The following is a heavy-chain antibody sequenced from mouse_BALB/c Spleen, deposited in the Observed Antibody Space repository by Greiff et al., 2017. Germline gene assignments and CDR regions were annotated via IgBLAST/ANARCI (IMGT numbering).Heavy chain of an antibody. V-gene: IGHV5-6-2*01. CDR2: INSNGGST. Sequence: EVMLVESGGGLVKLGGSLKLSCAASGFTFSSYYMSWVRQTPEKRLELVAAINSNGGSTYYPDTVKGRFTISRDNAKNTLYLQMSSLKSEDTALYYCARQRITTRYFDVWGAGTTVTVSS. CDR3: ARQRITTRYFDV. J-gene: IGHJ1*01. CDR1: GFTFSSYY. D-gene: IGHD1-1*01.